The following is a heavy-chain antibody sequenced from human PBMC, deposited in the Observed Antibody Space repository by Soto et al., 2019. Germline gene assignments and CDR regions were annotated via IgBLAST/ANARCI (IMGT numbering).Heavy chain of an antibody. CDR2: ISAYNGNT. Sequence: DSVKVSCKASGYTFTSYGISWVRQAPVQFLELMGWISAYNGNTNYAQKLQGRVTMTTDTSTSTAYMELRSLRSDDTAVYYCARDYGDYDILTGTSWQYGMDVWGQGNTVTVSS. J-gene: IGHJ6*02. V-gene: IGHV1-18*01. CDR1: GYTFTSYG. D-gene: IGHD3-9*01. CDR3: ARDYGDYDILTGTSWQYGMDV.